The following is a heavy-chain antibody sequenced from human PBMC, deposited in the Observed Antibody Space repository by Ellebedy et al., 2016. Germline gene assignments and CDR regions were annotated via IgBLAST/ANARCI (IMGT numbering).Heavy chain of an antibody. CDR1: GFSLSTSAVV. Sequence: SGPTLVKPTQTLTLTCTFSGFSLSTSAVVVGWVRQPPGRAPEWLAFIYGNDDKRYSPSLKSRLTITKDTSKNQVVLTLTNMDPVDTATYYCVHRTTVTGVDYWGQGTLVTVSS. V-gene: IGHV2-5*01. CDR2: IYGNDDK. J-gene: IGHJ4*02. CDR3: VHRTTVTGVDY. D-gene: IGHD4-17*01.